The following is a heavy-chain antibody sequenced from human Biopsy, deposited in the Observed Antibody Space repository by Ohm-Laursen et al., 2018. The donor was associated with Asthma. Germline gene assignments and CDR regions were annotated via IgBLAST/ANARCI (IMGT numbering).Heavy chain of an antibody. D-gene: IGHD5/OR15-5a*01. V-gene: IGHV1-69*10. CDR2: IMPPFGLT. J-gene: IGHJ4*03. Sequence: SVKVSCKASEDTFSSYVISWVRQAPGQGLEWMGGIMPPFGLTNYAQRFQDRLTISADKFTRTAYMELRRLRSEDSAVYYCARDHCSALWAGVSTDNCYFDYWGQGTLLTVSS. CDR1: EDTFSSYV. CDR3: ARDHCSALWAGVSTDNCYFDY.